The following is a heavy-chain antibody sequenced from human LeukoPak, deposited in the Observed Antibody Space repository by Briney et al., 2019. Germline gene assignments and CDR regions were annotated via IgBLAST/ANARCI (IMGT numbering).Heavy chain of an antibody. CDR3: ARHGEGSSSYYYYYYMDV. Sequence: GESLKISCKGSGYSFTSYWIVWVRQMPGKGLEWMGIIHPDNSDARYSPTFQGQVTISADKSISTAYLQWSSLEASDTAMYYCARHGEGSSSYYYYYYMDVWGRGTTVTVSS. D-gene: IGHD6-6*01. CDR1: GYSFTSYW. J-gene: IGHJ6*03. CDR2: IHPDNSDA. V-gene: IGHV5-51*01.